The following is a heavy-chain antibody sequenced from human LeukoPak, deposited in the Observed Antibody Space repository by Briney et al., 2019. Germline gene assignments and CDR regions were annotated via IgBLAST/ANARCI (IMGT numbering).Heavy chain of an antibody. CDR1: NGFISSYY. Sequence: PSETLSLTCSVSNGFISSYYWSWIRQPAGKGLEWIGRIHSGGSTNYNPSLKSRLTISLDKSRNHFSLTLTSVTAADTATYYCAREGSAYHAESWGQGTLVTVSS. CDR2: IHSGGST. CDR3: AREGSAYHAES. J-gene: IGHJ4*02. V-gene: IGHV4-4*07. D-gene: IGHD2-15*01.